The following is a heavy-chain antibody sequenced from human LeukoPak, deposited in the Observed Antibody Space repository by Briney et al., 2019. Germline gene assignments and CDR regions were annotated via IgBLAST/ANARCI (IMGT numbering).Heavy chain of an antibody. CDR3: ARDSSSWYPQFDY. CDR2: ISSSSSYI. V-gene: IGHV3-21*01. CDR1: GFTFSSYS. J-gene: IGHJ4*02. Sequence: GGSLRLSCAASGFTFSSYSMNWVRQAPGKGLEWVSSISSSSSYIYYADSVKGRFTISRDNAKNSLYLQVNSLRAEDTAVYYCARDSSSWYPQFDYWGQGTLVTVSS. D-gene: IGHD6-13*01.